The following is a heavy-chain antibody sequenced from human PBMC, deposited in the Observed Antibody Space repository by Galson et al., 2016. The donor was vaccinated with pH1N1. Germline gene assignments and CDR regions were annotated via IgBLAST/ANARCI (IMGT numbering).Heavy chain of an antibody. CDR3: ARVRSRASMSGTLLY. V-gene: IGHV1-69*02. J-gene: IGHJ4*02. Sequence: SVKVSCKASGDGFSSHTITWVRQAPGQGLEWVGRFIPMINLANSAQEFQGRVTITADKSTTTVYMHLTSLRAEDTAVYYCARVRSRASMSGTLLYWGQGTLVTVSS. D-gene: IGHD2-15*01. CDR1: GDGFSSHT. CDR2: FIPMINLA.